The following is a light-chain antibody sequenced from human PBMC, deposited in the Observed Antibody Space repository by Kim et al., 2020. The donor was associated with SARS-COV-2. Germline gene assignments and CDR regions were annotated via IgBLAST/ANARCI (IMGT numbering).Light chain of an antibody. V-gene: IGLV3-1*01. CDR3: QAWDSTTAEV. CDR1: KLGHKF. CDR2: QDS. J-gene: IGLJ3*02. Sequence: SYELTQPPSVSVSPGQTASITCSGDKLGHKFASWYQQKPGQSHVLVIYQDSKRPSGIPERFSGSNSGNTATLTISGTQAMDEADYYCQAWDSTTAEVFGGGTQLTVL.